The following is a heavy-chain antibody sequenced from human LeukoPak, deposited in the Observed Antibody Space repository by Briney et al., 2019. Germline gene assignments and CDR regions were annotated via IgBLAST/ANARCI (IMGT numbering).Heavy chain of an antibody. J-gene: IGHJ6*03. D-gene: IGHD6-13*01. CDR3: AKNEAAAGTYYYYYMDV. V-gene: IGHV3-23*01. CDR1: GFSFSGYG. CDR2: ISGSGGST. Sequence: GGSLRLSCAASGFSFSGYGMSWVRQAPGKGLEWVSAISGSGGSTYYADSVKGRFTISRDNSKNTLYLQMNSLRAEDTAVYYCAKNEAAAGTYYYYYMDVWGKGTTVTVSS.